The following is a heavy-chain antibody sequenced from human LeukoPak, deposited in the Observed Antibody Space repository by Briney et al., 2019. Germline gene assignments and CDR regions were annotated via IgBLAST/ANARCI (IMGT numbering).Heavy chain of an antibody. J-gene: IGHJ4*02. Sequence: GASVKVSCKASGGAFSSYAISWVRQAPGQGLEWMGGIIPIFGTANYAQKFQGRVTITADESTSTAYMELSSLRSEDTAVYYCARDPRRGYLDYWGQGTLVAVSS. V-gene: IGHV1-69*13. CDR3: ARDPRRGYLDY. CDR1: GGAFSSYA. CDR2: IIPIFGTA.